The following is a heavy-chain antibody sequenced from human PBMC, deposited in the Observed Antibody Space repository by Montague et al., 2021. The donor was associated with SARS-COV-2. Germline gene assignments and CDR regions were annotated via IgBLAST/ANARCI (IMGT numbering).Heavy chain of an antibody. J-gene: IGHJ3*02. CDR3: AHRRGLLLSDAFDI. V-gene: IGHV2-5*02. CDR2: IYWDDDK. CDR1: GFSLSTSGVG. D-gene: IGHD1-26*01. Sequence: PALVKPTQTLTLTCTFSGFSLSTSGVGVGWIRQPPGKALEWLALIYWDDDKRYSPPLKSRLTITKDTSKNQVVLTMTNMDPVDTATYYCAHRRGLLLSDAFDIWDQGTMVTVSS.